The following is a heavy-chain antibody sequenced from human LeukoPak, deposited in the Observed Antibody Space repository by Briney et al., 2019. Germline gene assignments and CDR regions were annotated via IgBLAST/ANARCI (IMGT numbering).Heavy chain of an antibody. J-gene: IGHJ6*03. V-gene: IGHV4-4*07. Sequence: SETLSLTCTVSGGSIRSYYWTWIRQPAGKGLDWIWRIYTYGITKYNPSLMRRVTTSIDTAKNQSSLKVTSVTAAATAVYYCARLTSSYYMDVWGKGTTVIVS. CDR3: ARLTSSYYMDV. CDR1: GGSIRSYY. CDR2: IYTYGIT. D-gene: IGHD2-2*01.